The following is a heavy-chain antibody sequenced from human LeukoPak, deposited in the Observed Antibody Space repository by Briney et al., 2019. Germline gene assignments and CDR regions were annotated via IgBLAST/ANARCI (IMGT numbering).Heavy chain of an antibody. CDR2: IYYSGST. Sequence: SETLSLTCNVPGGPISSGVYYWSWIRQPPGKGLEWIGYIYYSGSTYYNPSLKSRVTISVDTPKNQFSLKLSSVTAADTAVYYCARWGGHYYFDYWGQGTLVTVSS. D-gene: IGHD3-16*01. CDR1: GGPISSGVYY. V-gene: IGHV4-30-4*01. CDR3: ARWGGHYYFDY. J-gene: IGHJ4*02.